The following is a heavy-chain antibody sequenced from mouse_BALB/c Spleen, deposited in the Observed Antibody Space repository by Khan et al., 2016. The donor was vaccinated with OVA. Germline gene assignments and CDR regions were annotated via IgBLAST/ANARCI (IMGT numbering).Heavy chain of an antibody. V-gene: IGHV2-2*01. CDR1: GFSLITYG. CDR2: IWSDGST. Sequence: QVQLQQPGPGLVQSSQSLSITCTVSGFSLITYGVHWVRQSPGKGLEWLGVIWSDGSTDYNAAFISRLSITKDNSKSQVFFKMNSLQADDTAIYYCARNSYRYDFTYWGRGTLVTVSA. D-gene: IGHD2-12*01. CDR3: ARNSYRYDFTY. J-gene: IGHJ3*01.